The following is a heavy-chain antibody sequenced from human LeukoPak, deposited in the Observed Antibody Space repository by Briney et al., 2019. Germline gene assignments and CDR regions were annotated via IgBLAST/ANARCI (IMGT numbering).Heavy chain of an antibody. CDR3: AKIAAAGTNDAFDI. CDR1: GFTFSSYG. CDR2: ISYDGSNK. V-gene: IGHV3-30*18. Sequence: GGSLRLSCAASGFTFSSYGMHWVRQAPGKGLEWVAVISYDGSNKYYADSVKGRFTISRDNSKNTLYLQMNSLRAEDTAVYYCAKIAAAGTNDAFDIWGQGTMVTVSS. D-gene: IGHD6-13*01. J-gene: IGHJ3*02.